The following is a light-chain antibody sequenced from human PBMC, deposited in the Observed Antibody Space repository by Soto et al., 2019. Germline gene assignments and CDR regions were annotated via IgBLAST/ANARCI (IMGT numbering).Light chain of an antibody. CDR2: AAS. J-gene: IGKJ1*01. V-gene: IGKV1-39*01. CDR3: QQSDSTSWT. Sequence: DIQMTQSPSSLSASVGDRVTLTCRASQSISSYLNWYQQKPGKAPKLLIYAASSLQSGVPSRFSGRGSGTHFTLTISSLQPEDFATYYCQQSDSTSWTFGQGTKVEI. CDR1: QSISSY.